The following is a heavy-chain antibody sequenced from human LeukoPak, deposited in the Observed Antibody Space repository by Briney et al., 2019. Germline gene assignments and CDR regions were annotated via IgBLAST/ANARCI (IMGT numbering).Heavy chain of an antibody. CDR2: IRFDGCNK. Sequence: GGSLRLSCAASGFTFSSYGMHWVRQAPGKGLEWVAFIRFDGCNKYYADSVKGRFTISRDNSKNTLYLQMNSLRAEDTAAYFCAKDSEIAVADSLGHYYYYMDVWGKGTTVTISS. CDR1: GFTFSSYG. D-gene: IGHD6-19*01. CDR3: AKDSEIAVADSLGHYYYYMDV. V-gene: IGHV3-30*02. J-gene: IGHJ6*03.